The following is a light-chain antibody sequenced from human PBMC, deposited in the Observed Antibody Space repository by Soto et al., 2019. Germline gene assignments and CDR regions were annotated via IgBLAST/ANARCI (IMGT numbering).Light chain of an antibody. CDR1: SSDVGSYNY. J-gene: IGLJ2*01. CDR2: DVS. CDR3: SSHTTSSTHVV. Sequence: QSALTQPASVSGSPGQSITISCTGTSSDVGSYNYVSWYQQYPGKAPKLMIYDVSNRPSGVSYRFSGSKSGNTASLTISGLQAEVEADYYCSSHTTSSTHVVFGGGTKVTVL. V-gene: IGLV2-14*01.